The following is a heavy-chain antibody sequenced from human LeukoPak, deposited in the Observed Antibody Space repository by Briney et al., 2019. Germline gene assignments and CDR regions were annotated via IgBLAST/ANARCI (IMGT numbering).Heavy chain of an antibody. V-gene: IGHV1-69*01. CDR3: ARALVVPAAVQPNWFDP. CDR1: GGTFISYA. CDR2: IIPIFGTA. Sequence: SVKVSCKASGGTFISYAISWVRQAPGQGLEWMGGIIPIFGTANYAQKFQGRVTITADESTSTAYMELSSLRSEDTAVYYCARALVVPAAVQPNWFDPWGQGTLVTVSS. D-gene: IGHD2-2*01. J-gene: IGHJ5*02.